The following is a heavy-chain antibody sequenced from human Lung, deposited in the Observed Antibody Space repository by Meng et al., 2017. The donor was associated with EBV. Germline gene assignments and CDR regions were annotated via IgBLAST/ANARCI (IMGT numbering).Heavy chain of an antibody. CDR2: IHPKFATT. Sequence: QVQLVQSGAEVKRPWSSVKVSCKASGGTFSRYPINWLRQAPGQGLEWMAEIHPKFATTNFAQNFQGRVTLSADESSTTVYMELTSLRSEDTAVYYCAQQLLPMGAFFQHWGQGTLVTVSS. V-gene: IGHV1-69*01. J-gene: IGHJ1*01. CDR1: GGTFSRYP. CDR3: AQQLLPMGAFFQH. D-gene: IGHD2/OR15-2a*01.